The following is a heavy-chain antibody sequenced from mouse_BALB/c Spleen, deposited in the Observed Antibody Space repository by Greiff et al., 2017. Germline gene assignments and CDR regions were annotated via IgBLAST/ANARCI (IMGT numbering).Heavy chain of an antibody. D-gene: IGHD2-1*01. Sequence: VQLQQSGPGLVAPSQSLSITCTVSGFSFTSYGVHWVRQPPGKGLEWLGVIWAGGSTNYNSALMSRLSISKDNSKSQVFLKMNSLQTDDTAMYDCARERGGNSYAMDYWGQGTSVTVSA. V-gene: IGHV2-9*02. CDR3: ARERGGNSYAMDY. CDR1: GFSFTSYG. J-gene: IGHJ4*01. CDR2: IWAGGST.